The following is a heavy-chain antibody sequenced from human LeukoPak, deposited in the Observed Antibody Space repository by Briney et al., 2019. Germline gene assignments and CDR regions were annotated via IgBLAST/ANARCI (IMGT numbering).Heavy chain of an antibody. CDR3: ARDESQYYYDSSGYVAFDI. V-gene: IGHV1-18*01. D-gene: IGHD3-22*01. CDR2: ISAYNGNT. CDR1: GYTFTSYD. Sequence: ASVKVSCKASGYTFTSYDINWVRQAPGQGLEWMGWISAYNGNTNYAQKLQGRVTMTTDTSTSTAYMELRSLRSDDTAVYYCARDESQYYYDSSGYVAFDIWGQGTMVTVSS. J-gene: IGHJ3*02.